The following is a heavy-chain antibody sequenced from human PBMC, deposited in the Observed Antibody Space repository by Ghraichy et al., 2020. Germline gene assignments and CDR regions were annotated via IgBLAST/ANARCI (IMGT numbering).Heavy chain of an antibody. CDR1: GFTFSSYW. Sequence: GGSLRLSCAASGFTFSSYWMHWVRQAPGKGLVWVSRINSDGSSTSYADSVKGRFTISRDNAKNTLYLQMNSLRAEDTAVYYCARVEGLLWFGEMGKPLDYWGQGTLVTVSS. CDR3: ARVEGLLWFGEMGKPLDY. D-gene: IGHD3-10*01. CDR2: INSDGSST. V-gene: IGHV3-74*01. J-gene: IGHJ4*02.